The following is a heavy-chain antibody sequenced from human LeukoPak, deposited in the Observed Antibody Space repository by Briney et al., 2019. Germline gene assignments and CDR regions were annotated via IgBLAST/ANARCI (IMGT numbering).Heavy chain of an antibody. CDR1: GFTFSTYS. D-gene: IGHD4-17*01. Sequence: GGSLRLSCAASGFTFSTYSMNWVRQAPGKGLEWVSSISGSGSFKFYTDSVKGRSNISRDNVKRSLYLQLSSLRAEDMAVYYCARDYYGDYYQSGYGMDVWGQGTTVTVSS. CDR3: ARDYYGDYYQSGYGMDV. CDR2: ISGSGSFK. J-gene: IGHJ6*02. V-gene: IGHV3-21*01.